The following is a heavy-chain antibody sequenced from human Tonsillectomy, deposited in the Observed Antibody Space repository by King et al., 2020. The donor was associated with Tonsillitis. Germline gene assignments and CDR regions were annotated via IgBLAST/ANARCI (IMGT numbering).Heavy chain of an antibody. J-gene: IGHJ6*03. Sequence: VQLVESGAEVKKPGESLRISCKGSGYSFTSYWISWVRQMPGKGLEWMGRIDPSDSYTNYSPSFQGHVTISADKSISTAYLQWSSLKASDTAMYYCARPGDYYYYMDVWGKGTTVTVSS. CDR1: GYSFTSYW. V-gene: IGHV5-10-1*03. D-gene: IGHD3-10*01. CDR2: IDPSDSYT. CDR3: ARPGDYYYYMDV.